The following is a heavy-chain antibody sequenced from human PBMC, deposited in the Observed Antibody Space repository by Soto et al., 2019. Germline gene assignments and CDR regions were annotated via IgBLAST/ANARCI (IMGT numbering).Heavy chain of an antibody. CDR2: ISSSSSYI. J-gene: IGHJ6*02. CDR3: ARGKYSGYDYPRYYYYYYGMDV. Sequence: GGSLRLSCAASGFTFSSYSMNWVRQAPGKGLEWVSSISSSSSYIYYADSVKGRFTISRDNAKNSLYLQMNSLRAEDTAVYYCARGKYSGYDYPRYYYYYYGMDVWGQGTTVTVSS. V-gene: IGHV3-21*01. CDR1: GFTFSSYS. D-gene: IGHD5-12*01.